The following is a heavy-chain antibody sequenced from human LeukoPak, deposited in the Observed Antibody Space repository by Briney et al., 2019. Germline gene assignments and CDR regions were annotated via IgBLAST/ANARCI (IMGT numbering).Heavy chain of an antibody. V-gene: IGHV1-69*05. CDR1: GGTFNNSA. D-gene: IGHD4-17*01. J-gene: IGHJ5*02. Sequence: ASVKDSCKTSGGTFNNSAISWVRQAPGQGLEWLGGIMPLFGTAGYAQKFQGRVTITKDESTRTVYLGLTSLTSDDTAVYYCARDVHGDYGSGWFDPWGQGTLVSVSS. CDR3: ARDVHGDYGSGWFDP. CDR2: IMPLFGTA.